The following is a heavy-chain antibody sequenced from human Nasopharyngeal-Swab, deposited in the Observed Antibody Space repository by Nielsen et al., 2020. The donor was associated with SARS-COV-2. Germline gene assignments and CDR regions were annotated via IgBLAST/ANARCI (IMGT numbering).Heavy chain of an antibody. J-gene: IGHJ6*02. D-gene: IGHD3-3*01. CDR1: GFTFNNYN. CDR2: ISSSSSYI. Sequence: GGSLRLSCAASGFTFNNYNFNWVRQAPGKGPEWVSSISSSSSYIYYADSVKGRFTISRDNAKNSLYLQMNSLRAEDTAVYYCARDGLDYDFWSAYFMDAWGQGTTVTVSS. V-gene: IGHV3-21*01. CDR3: ARDGLDYDFWSAYFMDA.